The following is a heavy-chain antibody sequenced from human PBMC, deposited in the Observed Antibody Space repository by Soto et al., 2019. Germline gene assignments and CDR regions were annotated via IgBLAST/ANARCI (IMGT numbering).Heavy chain of an antibody. Sequence: ASVKVSCKASGYTFTGYYMHWVRQAPGQGLEWMGWINPNSGGTNYAQKFQGWVTMTRDTSISTAYMELSRLRSDDTAVYYCARGPSIAARPYEDGFDPWGQGTLVTVSS. CDR3: ARGPSIAARPYEDGFDP. D-gene: IGHD6-6*01. CDR1: GYTFTGYY. J-gene: IGHJ5*02. CDR2: INPNSGGT. V-gene: IGHV1-2*04.